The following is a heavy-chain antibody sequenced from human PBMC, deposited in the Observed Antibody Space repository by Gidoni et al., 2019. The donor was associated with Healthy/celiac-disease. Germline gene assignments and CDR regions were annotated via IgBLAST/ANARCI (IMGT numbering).Heavy chain of an antibody. D-gene: IGHD3-10*01. CDR2: SSSSSSYI. CDR3: AREYYGSGLGAFDP. J-gene: IGHJ5*02. Sequence: EVQLVESGGGLVKPGGSLRLSCAASGFTFSTYSMHWVRQAPGKGLEWVSSSSSSSSYIYYADSVKGRFTISRDNAKNSLYLQMNSLRAEDTAVYYCAREYYGSGLGAFDPWGQGTLVTVSS. CDR1: GFTFSTYS. V-gene: IGHV3-21*01.